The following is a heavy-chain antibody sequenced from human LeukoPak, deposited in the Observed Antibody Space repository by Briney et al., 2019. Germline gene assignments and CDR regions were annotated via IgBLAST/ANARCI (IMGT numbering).Heavy chain of an antibody. CDR2: IIPILGIA. Sequence: SVKVSCKASGGTFSSYAISWVRQAPGQGLEWMGRIIPILGIANYAQKFQGRVTITADKSTSTAYMELSSLRSEDTAVYYCARCSTSCYIFDYWGQGTLVTVSS. V-gene: IGHV1-69*04. J-gene: IGHJ4*02. CDR1: GGTFSSYA. CDR3: ARCSTSCYIFDY. D-gene: IGHD2-2*02.